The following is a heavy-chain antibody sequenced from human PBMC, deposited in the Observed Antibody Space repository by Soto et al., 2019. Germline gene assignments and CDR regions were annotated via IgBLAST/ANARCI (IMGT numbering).Heavy chain of an antibody. D-gene: IGHD3-22*01. J-gene: IGHJ4*02. CDR3: ARDFVRYYYDSSGPAY. CDR1: GYTFTSYG. Sequence: ASVKVSCKASGYTFTSYGISWVRQAPGQGLEWMGWISAYNGNTNYAQKLQGRVTMTTDTSTSTAYMELRILRSDDTAVYYCARDFVRYYYDSSGPAYWGQGTLVTVSS. V-gene: IGHV1-18*01. CDR2: ISAYNGNT.